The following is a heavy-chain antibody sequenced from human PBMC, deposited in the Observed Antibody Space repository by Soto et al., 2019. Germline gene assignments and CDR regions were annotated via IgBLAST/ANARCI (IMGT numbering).Heavy chain of an antibody. CDR2: TSTSGV. Sequence: PGGSLRLSCAASGFTFSSSAMSWVRQAPGKGLERVSTTSTSGVYYTDSVKGRFTISRDNSKNTLYLQMNSLRVEDTAIYYCAKLTSSWGRGALVTVSS. J-gene: IGHJ5*02. CDR3: AKLTSS. V-gene: IGHV3-23*01. CDR1: GFTFSSSA.